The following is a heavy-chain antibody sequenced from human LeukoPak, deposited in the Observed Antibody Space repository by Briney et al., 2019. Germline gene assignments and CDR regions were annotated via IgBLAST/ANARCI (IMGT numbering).Heavy chain of an antibody. J-gene: IGHJ6*03. CDR1: GDSVSHD. V-gene: IGHV1-69*05. D-gene: IGHD3-10*01. Sequence: VASVKVSCKASGDSVSHDISWVRQAPGQGFEWMGGTIPMSRTTDYAQKFRGRVTITTDESTSTVYMEVRSLSFEDTAIYYCASDSGSGMYYMDVWGKGTAVAVAS. CDR2: TIPMSRTT. CDR3: ASDSGSGMYYMDV.